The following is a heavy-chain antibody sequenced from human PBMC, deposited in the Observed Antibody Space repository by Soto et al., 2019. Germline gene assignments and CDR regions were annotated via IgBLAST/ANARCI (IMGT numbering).Heavy chain of an antibody. CDR1: GFTFCNYG. V-gene: IGHV3-30*03. D-gene: IGHD5-18*01. CDR2: ISYDGSNK. Sequence: WGSLRLSCAASGFTFCNYGIHWVRQAPGKGLEWVALISYDGSNKFYADSVKGRFTISRDNSKNTLYLQMYSLRVEDTAVYYCASDPDIATAQDYWGQGPLVTISS. CDR3: ASDPDIATAQDY. J-gene: IGHJ4*02.